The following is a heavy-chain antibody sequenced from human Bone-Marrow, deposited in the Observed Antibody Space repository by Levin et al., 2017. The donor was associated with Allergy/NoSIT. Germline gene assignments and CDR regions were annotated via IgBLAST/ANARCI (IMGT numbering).Heavy chain of an antibody. V-gene: IGHV3-9*01. Sequence: PGGSLRLSCEASGFIFNDFAMHWVRQIPGRGLEWVSGIMWNSARMDYADSVKGRFIISRDNAKKSLYLEMNSLRVEDTALYYCVKDRSSVDNWNYGGPFESWGQGTLVTVSS. CDR1: GFIFNDFA. CDR2: IMWNSARM. J-gene: IGHJ4*02. D-gene: IGHD1-7*01. CDR3: VKDRSSVDNWNYGGPFES.